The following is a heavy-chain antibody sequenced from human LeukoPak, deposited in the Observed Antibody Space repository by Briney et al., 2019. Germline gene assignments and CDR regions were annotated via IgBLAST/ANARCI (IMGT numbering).Heavy chain of an antibody. CDR2: INPNSGGT. CDR3: ARDRMRAGPRNWFDP. D-gene: IGHD2-8*01. V-gene: IGHV1-2*02. J-gene: IGHJ5*02. CDR1: GYTFTGYY. Sequence: ASVKVSCKASGYTFTGYYMHWVRQAPGQGLEWMGWINPNSGGTNYAQKFQGRVTMTRDTSISTAYMELSRLRSDDMAVYYCARDRMRAGPRNWFDPWGQGTLVTVSS.